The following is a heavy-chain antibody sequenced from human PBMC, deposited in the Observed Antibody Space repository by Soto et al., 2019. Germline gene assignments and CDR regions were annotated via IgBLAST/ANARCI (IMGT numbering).Heavy chain of an antibody. CDR1: GGSFRGYY. D-gene: IGHD2-15*01. J-gene: IGHJ5*02. CDR2: INHSGST. Sequence: SETLSLTCAVYGGSFRGYYWSWIRQSPGKGLEWIGEINHSGSTNSNPSLRSRVTISVDTSKNQFSVKLSSVTAADTAVYYCARGCCSGGSCYYNWFDPWGQGTLVTVSS. CDR3: ARGCCSGGSCYYNWFDP. V-gene: IGHV4-34*01.